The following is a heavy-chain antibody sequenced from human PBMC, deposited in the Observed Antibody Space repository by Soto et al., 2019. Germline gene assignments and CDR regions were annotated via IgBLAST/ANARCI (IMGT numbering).Heavy chain of an antibody. CDR2: IRSKAYGGTT. J-gene: IGHJ6*02. Sequence: GGSLRLSCTASGFTFGDYAMSWFRQAPGKGLEWVGFIRSKAYGGTTEYAASVKGRFTISRDDSKSIAYLQMNSLKTEDTAVYYCRTIFGVARPPGVLGYYYGMDVWGQGTTVTVSS. V-gene: IGHV3-49*03. CDR1: GFTFGDYA. D-gene: IGHD3-3*01. CDR3: RTIFGVARPPGVLGYYYGMDV.